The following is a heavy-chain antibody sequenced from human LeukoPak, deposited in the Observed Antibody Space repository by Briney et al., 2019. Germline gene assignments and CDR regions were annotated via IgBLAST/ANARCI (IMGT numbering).Heavy chain of an antibody. D-gene: IGHD3-10*01. Sequence: ASVKVSCKASGGTFSSYAISWVRQAPGQGLEWMGGIIPIFGTANYAQKFQGRVTITADESTSTAYMELSSLRSEDTAVYYCASSIRFGELSGWFDPWGQGTLVTVSS. CDR2: IIPIFGTA. V-gene: IGHV1-69*13. J-gene: IGHJ5*02. CDR1: GGTFSSYA. CDR3: ASSIRFGELSGWFDP.